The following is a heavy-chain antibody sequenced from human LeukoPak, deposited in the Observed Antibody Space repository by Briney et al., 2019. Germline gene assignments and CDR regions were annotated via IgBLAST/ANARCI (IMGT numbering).Heavy chain of an antibody. CDR1: GGSISSSNW. Sequence: SETLSLTCAVSGGSISSSNWWSWVRQPPGKGLEWIGEIYHSGSTNYNPSLKSRVTISVDKSKNQFSLKLCSVTAADTAVYYCARDFYSSGWYHYWGQGTLVTVSS. CDR3: ARDFYSSGWYHY. CDR2: IYHSGST. J-gene: IGHJ4*02. D-gene: IGHD6-19*01. V-gene: IGHV4-4*02.